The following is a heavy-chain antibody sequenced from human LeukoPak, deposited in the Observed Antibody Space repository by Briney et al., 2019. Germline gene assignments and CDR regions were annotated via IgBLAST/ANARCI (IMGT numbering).Heavy chain of an antibody. V-gene: IGHV3-23*01. D-gene: IGHD4-23*01. CDR3: AKGDYGGNGIDY. CDR1: GFTFTTYA. CDR2: ISGSGRRI. J-gene: IGHJ4*02. Sequence: GGSLRLSCAASGFTFTTYAMTWVRQAPGKGLEWVSVISGSGRRIYYAESVRGRFTISRDNSKNTLSLHMNSLRAEDTAVYYCAKGDYGGNGIDYWGLGTLVTVSS.